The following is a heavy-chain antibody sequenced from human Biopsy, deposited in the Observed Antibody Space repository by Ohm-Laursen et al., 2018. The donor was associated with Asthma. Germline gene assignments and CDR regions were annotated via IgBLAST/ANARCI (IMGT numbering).Heavy chain of an antibody. J-gene: IGHJ4*02. V-gene: IGHV1-69*13. Sequence: SVKVSCKSLGGTFNTYVIGWVRQAAGQGLGWMGGINSVFGTTTYPQKFQDRVTITADDSTSTVYMELSSLRFEDTAVYYCARKAGPCISRTCYSLDFWGQGTLVTVSS. CDR3: ARKAGPCISRTCYSLDF. CDR2: INSVFGTT. CDR1: GGTFNTYV. D-gene: IGHD2-2*01.